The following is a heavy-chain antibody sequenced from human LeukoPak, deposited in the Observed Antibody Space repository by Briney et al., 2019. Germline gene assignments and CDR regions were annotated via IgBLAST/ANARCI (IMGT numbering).Heavy chain of an antibody. CDR3: ASEHSGYDR. D-gene: IGHD5-12*01. Sequence: GASVKVSCKASGYTFTSYGISWVRQAPGQGLEWMGWMNPNSGNTGYAQKFQGRVTMTRNTSISTAYMELSSLRSDDTAVYYCASEHSGYDRWGQGTLVTVSS. V-gene: IGHV1-8*02. CDR1: GYTFTSYG. CDR2: MNPNSGNT. J-gene: IGHJ4*02.